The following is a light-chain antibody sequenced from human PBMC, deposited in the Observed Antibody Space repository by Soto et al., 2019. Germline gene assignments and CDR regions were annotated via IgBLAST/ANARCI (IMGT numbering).Light chain of an antibody. Sequence: QSVLTQPPSAYGSPGQSVTIPCTGTSSDVGAYNYVSWYQQHPGKAPKFIIYEVTRRPSGVPVRFSGSKSGNTASLTVSGLQPEDEADYYCSSYAGNTKYVFGPGTKVSVL. CDR1: SSDVGAYNY. CDR2: EVT. V-gene: IGLV2-8*01. CDR3: SSYAGNTKYV. J-gene: IGLJ1*01.